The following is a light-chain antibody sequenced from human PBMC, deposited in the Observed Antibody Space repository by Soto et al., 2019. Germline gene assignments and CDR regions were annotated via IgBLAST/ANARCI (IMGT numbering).Light chain of an antibody. CDR2: DAS. Sequence: DLQMTQSPSSLSASVGDRVTITCQASQDISNYLNWYQQKPGKAPKLLIYDASNLETGVTSRFNGSGSGTAFTFTISSVQPEDIATYACQQYDNLPPLSVGGGTVVEIK. J-gene: IGKJ4*01. CDR1: QDISNY. V-gene: IGKV1-33*01. CDR3: QQYDNLPPLS.